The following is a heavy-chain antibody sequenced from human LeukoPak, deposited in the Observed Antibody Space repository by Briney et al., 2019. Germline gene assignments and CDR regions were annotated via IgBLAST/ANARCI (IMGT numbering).Heavy chain of an antibody. CDR3: AHYIAAAGHFDY. CDR2: IYWNDDK. J-gene: IGHJ4*02. Sequence: SGPTLVKPTQTLTLTCTFSGFSLSTSGVGVGWIRQPPGKALEWLALIYWNDDKRYSPSLESRLTITKDTSKNQVVLTMTNMDPVDTATYYCAHYIAAAGHFDYWGQGTLVTVSS. CDR1: GFSLSTSGVG. D-gene: IGHD6-13*01. V-gene: IGHV2-5*01.